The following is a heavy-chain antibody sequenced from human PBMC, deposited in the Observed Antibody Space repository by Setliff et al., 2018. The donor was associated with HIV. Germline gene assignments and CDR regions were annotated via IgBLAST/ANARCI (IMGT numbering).Heavy chain of an antibody. V-gene: IGHV1-3*04. J-gene: IGHJ5*01. CDR2: INTGNGNT. CDR3: ARDRVPKRGYTYREPDFDS. CDR1: GYTFTNYA. D-gene: IGHD5-12*01. Sequence: GASVKVSCKASGYTFTNYAIHWVRQAPGQRLEWMGWINTGNGNTKYSQKFQGRVTITRDTSASTAYMELISLRSEDTAVYYCARDRVPKRGYTYREPDFDSWGQGTLVTVSS.